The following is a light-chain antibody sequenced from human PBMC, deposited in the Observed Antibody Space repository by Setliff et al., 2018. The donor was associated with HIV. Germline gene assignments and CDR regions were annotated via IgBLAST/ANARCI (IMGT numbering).Light chain of an antibody. V-gene: IGLV2-23*01. CDR3: SSYGGSNNLL. CDR1: SNDVGRYDL. J-gene: IGLJ2*01. Sequence: QSVLTQPASVSGSPGQSITISCTGTSNDVGRYDLVSWYQQHPARAPKLIIYQATRRPSGVSNRFSGSKSGNTASLTVSGLQPEDEADYYCSSYGGSNNLLFGGGTKVTVL. CDR2: QAT.